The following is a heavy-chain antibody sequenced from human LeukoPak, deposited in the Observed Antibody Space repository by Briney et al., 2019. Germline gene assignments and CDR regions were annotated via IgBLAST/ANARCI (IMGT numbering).Heavy chain of an antibody. CDR1: GGSISSYY. Sequence: SETLSLTCTVSGGSISSYYWSWIRQPPGKGLEWIGYIYYGGSTNYNPSLKSRVTISVDTSKNQFSLKLSSVTAADTAVYYCARVLLQQGTFNWFDPWGQGTLVTVSS. V-gene: IGHV4-59*01. J-gene: IGHJ5*02. D-gene: IGHD6-13*01. CDR2: IYYGGST. CDR3: ARVLLQQGTFNWFDP.